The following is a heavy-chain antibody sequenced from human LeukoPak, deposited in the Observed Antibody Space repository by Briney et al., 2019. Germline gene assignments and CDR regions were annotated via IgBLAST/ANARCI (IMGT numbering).Heavy chain of an antibody. Sequence: SETLSLTCTVSGYSISSGYYWGWIRQPPGKGLEWIGSIYHSGSTYYNPSLKSRVTISVDTSKNQFSLKLSSVTAADTAVYYCARAGPGYYMDVWGKGTTVTVSS. CDR3: ARAGPGYYMDV. CDR2: IYHSGST. J-gene: IGHJ6*03. V-gene: IGHV4-38-2*02. CDR1: GYSISSGYY.